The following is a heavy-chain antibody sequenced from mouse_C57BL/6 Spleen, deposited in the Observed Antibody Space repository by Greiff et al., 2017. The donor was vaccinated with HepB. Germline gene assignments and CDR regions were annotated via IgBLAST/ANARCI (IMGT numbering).Heavy chain of an antibody. CDR3: ARSYDGYYEAWFAY. CDR1: GYTFTSYW. Sequence: VQLQQPGAELVKPGASVKMSCKASGYTFTSYWITWVKQRPGQGLEWIGDIYPGSGSTNYNEKFKSKATLTVDTSSSTAYMQLSSLTSEDSAVYYCARSYDGYYEAWFAYWGQGTLVTVSA. CDR2: IYPGSGST. J-gene: IGHJ3*01. V-gene: IGHV1-55*01. D-gene: IGHD2-3*01.